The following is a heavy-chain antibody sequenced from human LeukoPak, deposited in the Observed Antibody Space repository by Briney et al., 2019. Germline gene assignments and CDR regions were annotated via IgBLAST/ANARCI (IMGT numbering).Heavy chain of an antibody. CDR3: ATGYCSGGSCYRYYFDY. D-gene: IGHD2-15*01. CDR2: IIPIFGTA. CDR1: GGTFSSYA. Sequence: ASVKVSCKASGGTFSSYAISWVRQAPGQGLEWMGGIIPIFGTANYAQKFQGRVTITADKSTSTAYMELSSLRSEDTAVYYCATGYCSGGSCYRYYFDYWGQGTLVTVSS. J-gene: IGHJ4*02. V-gene: IGHV1-69*06.